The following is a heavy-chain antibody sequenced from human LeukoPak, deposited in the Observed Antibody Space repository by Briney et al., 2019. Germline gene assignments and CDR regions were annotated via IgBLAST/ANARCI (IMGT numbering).Heavy chain of an antibody. V-gene: IGHV4-34*01. CDR1: GFTFSSYS. J-gene: IGHJ4*02. D-gene: IGHD6-19*01. CDR3: ARGLGIIAVAELDY. Sequence: GSLRLSCAASGFTFSSYSMSWVRQPPGKGLEWIGEINHSGSTNYNPSLKSRVTISVDTSKNQFSLKLSSATAADTAVYYCARGLGIIAVAELDYWGQGTLVTVSS. CDR2: INHSGST.